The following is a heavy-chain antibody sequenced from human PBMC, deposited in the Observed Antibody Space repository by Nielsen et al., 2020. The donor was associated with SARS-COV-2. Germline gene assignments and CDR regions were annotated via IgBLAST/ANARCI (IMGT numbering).Heavy chain of an antibody. Sequence: SETLSLTCTVSGGSINGSGFYWNWVRQPPGKGLEWIGYIYYSGTTYYNPSHESRATISVATSKSQFSLKLRSVTAADTAVYYCARATMTDADAFDIWGQGAMVSVSS. V-gene: IGHV4-30-4*01. D-gene: IGHD4-17*01. CDR1: GGSINGSGFY. CDR3: ARATMTDADAFDI. J-gene: IGHJ3*02. CDR2: IYYSGTT.